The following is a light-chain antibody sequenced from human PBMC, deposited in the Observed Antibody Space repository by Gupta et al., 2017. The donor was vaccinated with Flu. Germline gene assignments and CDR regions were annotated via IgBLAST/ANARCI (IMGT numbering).Light chain of an antibody. CDR3: QQDLNTPIT. CDR2: WAS. V-gene: IGKV4-1*01. CDR1: QSVLYSSNNKNY. J-gene: IGKJ3*01. Sequence: DIVMTQSPDSLAVSLGEGATISCKSSQSVLYSSNNKNYLAWYQQKPDQPPKLLISWASTRESGVPDRFSGSGSETDFTLTISSLQAEDVAVYYCQQDLNTPITFGHGTKVDIK.